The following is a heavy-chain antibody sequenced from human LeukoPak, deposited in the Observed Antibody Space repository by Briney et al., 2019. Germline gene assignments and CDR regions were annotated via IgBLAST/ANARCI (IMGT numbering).Heavy chain of an antibody. CDR1: GGSFSDYY. CDR3: SSLRHSTTRFGVITFDS. J-gene: IGHJ4*02. Sequence: PSETLSLTCAVNGGSFSDYYWSWLRQPPGKGLEWIGEINHSGIPTYNPSLKSRVTISADTSKDQFSLNLSSVTAADSAIYYCSSLRHSTTRFGVITFDSWGQGTLVTVSS. CDR2: INHSGIP. D-gene: IGHD3-3*01. V-gene: IGHV4-34*01.